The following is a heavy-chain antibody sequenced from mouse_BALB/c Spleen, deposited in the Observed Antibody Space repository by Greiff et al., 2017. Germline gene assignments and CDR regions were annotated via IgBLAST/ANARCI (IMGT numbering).Heavy chain of an antibody. V-gene: IGHV1S81*02. D-gene: IGHD3-3*01. CDR3: ARGDPFAY. CDR1: GYTFTSYW. J-gene: IGHJ3*01. CDR2: INPSNGRT. Sequence: QVQLQQPGAELVKPGASVKLSCKASGYTFTSYWMHWVKQRPGQGLEWIGEINPSNGRTNYNEKFKSKATLTVDKSSSTAYMQLSSLTSEDSAVYYCARGDPFAYWGQGTLVTVSA.